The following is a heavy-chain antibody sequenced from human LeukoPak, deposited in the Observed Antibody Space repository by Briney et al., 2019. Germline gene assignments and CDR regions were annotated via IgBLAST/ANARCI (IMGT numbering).Heavy chain of an antibody. Sequence: GGSLRLSCAASGFTFSSYSMNWVRQAPGKGLEWVSSISSSSSYIYYADSVKGRFTISRDNAKNSLYLQMNSLRAEDTAVYYCATLLTGQEVTGQWGQGTLVTVSS. CDR1: GFTFSSYS. CDR2: ISSSSSYI. V-gene: IGHV3-21*01. D-gene: IGHD3-9*01. J-gene: IGHJ4*02. CDR3: ATLLTGQEVTGQ.